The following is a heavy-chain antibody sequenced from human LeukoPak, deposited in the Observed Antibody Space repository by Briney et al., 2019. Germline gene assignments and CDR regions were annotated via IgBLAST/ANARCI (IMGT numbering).Heavy chain of an antibody. CDR3: ARGLYYDILTGYYNGYNWFDP. V-gene: IGHV4-59*11. CDR1: GGSISSHY. J-gene: IGHJ5*02. CDR2: IYYSGST. D-gene: IGHD3-9*01. Sequence: SETLSLTCTVSGGSISSHYWSWIRQPPGKGLEWLGYIYYSGSTNYNPSLKSRVTISVDTSKNQFSLKLSSVTAADTAVYYCARGLYYDILTGYYNGYNWFDPWGQGTLVTVSS.